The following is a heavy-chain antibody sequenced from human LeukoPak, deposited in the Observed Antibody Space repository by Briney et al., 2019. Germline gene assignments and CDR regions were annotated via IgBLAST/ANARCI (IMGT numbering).Heavy chain of an antibody. Sequence: PGGSLRLSCAASGFTFSSYEMNWVRQAPGKGLEGVSYISSSGSTIYYADSVKGRFTISRDNDKNSLYLQMNSLRAEDTAVYYCASLWFGELWGNWFDPWGQGTLVTVSS. CDR3: ASLWFGELWGNWFDP. CDR1: GFTFSSYE. V-gene: IGHV3-48*03. D-gene: IGHD3-10*01. CDR2: ISSSGSTI. J-gene: IGHJ5*02.